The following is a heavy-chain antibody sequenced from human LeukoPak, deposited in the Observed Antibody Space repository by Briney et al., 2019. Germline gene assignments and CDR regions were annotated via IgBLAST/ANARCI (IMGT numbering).Heavy chain of an antibody. CDR1: GFTFSTSW. J-gene: IGHJ6*03. CDR3: ARDGTFTGSNNYYYIDV. Sequence: GGSLRLSCEASGFTFSTSWMYWVCQAPGKGLEWVSRINGDGSDPSYADFVKGRFTISRDNAKSTLYLEMKNLRAEDTAVYYCARDGTFTGSNNYYYIDVWGKGTTVTISS. CDR2: INGDGSDP. D-gene: IGHD1-14*01. V-gene: IGHV3-74*01.